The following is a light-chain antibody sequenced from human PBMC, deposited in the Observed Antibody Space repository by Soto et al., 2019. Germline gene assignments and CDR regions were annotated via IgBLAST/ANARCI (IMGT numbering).Light chain of an antibody. CDR1: SSGVGGYNF. J-gene: IGLJ1*01. V-gene: IGLV2-14*03. CDR3: SSYTSNNSFYV. CDR2: DVS. Sequence: QSVLTQPASVSGSPGQSITISCTGTSSGVGGYNFVSWYQQRPGKAPKLMIYDVSNRPSGVSDRFSGSKSGNTASLTISGLRTEDEAEYYCSSYTSNNSFYVFGTGTKVTV.